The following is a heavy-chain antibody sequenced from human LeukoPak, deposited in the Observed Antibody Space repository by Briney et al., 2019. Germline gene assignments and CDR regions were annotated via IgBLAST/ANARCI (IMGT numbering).Heavy chain of an antibody. CDR1: GGSISSYY. J-gene: IGHJ5*02. V-gene: IGHV4-59*01. Sequence: PSETLSLTCTVSGGSISSYYWSWIRQPPGEGLEWIGYIYYSGSTNYNPSLKSRVTISVDTSKNQFSLKLSSVTAADTAVYYCARGVAVAAEIRSFDPWGQGTLVTVSS. CDR2: IYYSGST. CDR3: ARGVAVAAEIRSFDP. D-gene: IGHD6-19*01.